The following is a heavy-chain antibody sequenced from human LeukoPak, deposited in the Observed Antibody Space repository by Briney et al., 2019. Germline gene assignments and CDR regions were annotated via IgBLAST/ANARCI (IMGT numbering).Heavy chain of an antibody. CDR2: ISYDGSNK. CDR1: GFTFSSYA. Sequence: PGGSLRLSCAASGFTFSSYAMHWVRQAPGKGLEWVAVISYDGSNKYYADSVKGRFTISRDNSKNTLYLQMNSLRAEDTAVYYCARATGYSYGLRVIDYYYYYMDVWGKGTTVTVSS. D-gene: IGHD5-18*01. V-gene: IGHV3-30*04. J-gene: IGHJ6*03. CDR3: ARATGYSYGLRVIDYYYYYMDV.